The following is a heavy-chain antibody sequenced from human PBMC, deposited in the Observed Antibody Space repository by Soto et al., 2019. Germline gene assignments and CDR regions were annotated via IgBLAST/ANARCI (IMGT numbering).Heavy chain of an antibody. CDR1: GGSISSYY. J-gene: IGHJ6*02. V-gene: IGHV4-59*01. D-gene: IGHD6-19*01. CDR3: ARTIAVAGTGDYYYGMDV. Sequence: SETLSLTCTVSGGSISSYYWSWIRQPPGKGLEWIGYIYYSGSTNYNPSLKSRDTISVDTSKNQISLKMSSVTAADTAVYYCARTIAVAGTGDYYYGMDVWGQGTTVTVSS. CDR2: IYYSGST.